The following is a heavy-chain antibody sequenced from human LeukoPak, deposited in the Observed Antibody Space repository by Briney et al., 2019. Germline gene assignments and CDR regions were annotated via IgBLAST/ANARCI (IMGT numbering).Heavy chain of an antibody. CDR1: GGXIXSXX. V-gene: IGHV4-59*01. D-gene: IGHD3-10*01. Sequence: SETLSLTCTFSGGXIXSXXXXWXXXXXXXXLEWIGYIYYSGSTNYNPSLKSRVTISVDTSKNQFSLRLNSVTAADTAVYFCVRSYGYYFDYWGQGTLVTVSS. J-gene: IGHJ4*02. CDR3: VRSYGYYFDY. CDR2: IYYSGST.